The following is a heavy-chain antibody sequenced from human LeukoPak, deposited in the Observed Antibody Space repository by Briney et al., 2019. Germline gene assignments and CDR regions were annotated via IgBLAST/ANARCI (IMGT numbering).Heavy chain of an antibody. Sequence: GGSLRLSCTVSGFTFADYAMSWVRQAPGKGPEWVGFIRTQPYGGSTQHAASVKGKFTISRDDSKSIAYLQMNGLKTEDTAIYHCSKGVSPHAPFDAFDVWGLGTLVTVSS. V-gene: IGHV3-49*04. J-gene: IGHJ3*01. CDR2: IRTQPYGGST. D-gene: IGHD3-10*01. CDR3: SKGVSPHAPFDAFDV. CDR1: GFTFADYA.